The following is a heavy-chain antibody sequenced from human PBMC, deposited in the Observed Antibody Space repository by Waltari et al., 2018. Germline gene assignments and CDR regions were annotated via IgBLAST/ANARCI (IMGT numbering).Heavy chain of an antibody. Sequence: QITLKESGPTLVKPTQTLTLTCTFSGFSLSTSGVGVGWIRQPPGKALEWLAIIYWDDDKRYSPSLKSRLTITKDTAKNQVVLTMTNMDPVDTATYYCAHSSFYDFWSGYSWYFDYWGQGTLVTVSS. CDR1: GFSLSTSGVG. V-gene: IGHV2-5*02. J-gene: IGHJ4*02. D-gene: IGHD3-3*01. CDR3: AHSSFYDFWSGYSWYFDY. CDR2: IYWDDDK.